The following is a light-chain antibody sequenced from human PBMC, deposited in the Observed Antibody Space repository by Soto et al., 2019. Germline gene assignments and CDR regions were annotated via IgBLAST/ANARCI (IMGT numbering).Light chain of an antibody. CDR3: QVWDSNSVYV. CDR2: DDS. Sequence: ELTQPPSVSVAPGQTARITCGGNNIGNKRVHWYQQKPGQAPVLVVYDDSDRPSGIPERFSGSNSGNTATLSISRVEAGDEAESSRQVWDSNSVYVFGTGTKVTVL. CDR1: NIGNKR. J-gene: IGLJ1*01. V-gene: IGLV3-21*02.